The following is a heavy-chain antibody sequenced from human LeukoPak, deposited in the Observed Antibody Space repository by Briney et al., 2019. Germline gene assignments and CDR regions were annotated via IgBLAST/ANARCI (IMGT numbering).Heavy chain of an antibody. CDR3: ARSDIGGSSDY. D-gene: IGHD6-6*01. CDR1: GYTITNYA. Sequence: ASVKVSCKASGYTITNYAMHWVRQAPGQRLEWMGWINAGNGNTKYSQKFQGRVTITRDTSASTAYMELSSLRSEDTAVYYCARSDIGGSSDYWGQGTLVTVSS. J-gene: IGHJ4*02. CDR2: INAGNGNT. V-gene: IGHV1-3*01.